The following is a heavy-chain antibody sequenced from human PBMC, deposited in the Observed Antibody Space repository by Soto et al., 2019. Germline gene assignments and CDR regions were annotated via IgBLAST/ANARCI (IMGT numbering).Heavy chain of an antibody. CDR1: GFTFSSYW. CDR3: ARVVVPAAIRSFWFDP. CDR2: IKQDGSEK. Sequence: PGGSLRLSCAASGFTFSSYWMIWVRQAPGKGLEWVANIKQDGSEKYYVDSVKGRFTISRDNAKNSLYLQMNSLRAEDTAVYYCARVVVPAAIRSFWFDPWGQGTLVTVSS. D-gene: IGHD2-2*01. V-gene: IGHV3-7*01. J-gene: IGHJ5*02.